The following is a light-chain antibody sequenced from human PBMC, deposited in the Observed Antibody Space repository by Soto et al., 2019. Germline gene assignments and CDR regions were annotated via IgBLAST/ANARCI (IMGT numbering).Light chain of an antibody. Sequence: TVMTQSPATLSVSPGERVTVSCRASQSVRNALAWYQQKPGQAPRLLIHSASTRATGIPARFSGSGSGTDFTLTIISLQSEDFAVYYCQQYDHWTPEFGQGTKLEIK. CDR2: SAS. V-gene: IGKV3-15*01. CDR3: QQYDHWTPE. CDR1: QSVRNA. J-gene: IGKJ2*01.